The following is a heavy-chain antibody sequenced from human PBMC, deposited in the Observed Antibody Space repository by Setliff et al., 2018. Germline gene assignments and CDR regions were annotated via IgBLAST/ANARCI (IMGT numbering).Heavy chain of an antibody. CDR3: AKDLITTTVPEWLSYTPTTYFDP. CDR2: ISGSGGST. D-gene: IGHD3-3*01. CDR1: GFTFSSYE. J-gene: IGHJ4*02. V-gene: IGHV3-23*01. Sequence: GGSLRLSCAASGFTFSSYEMNWVRQAPGKGLEWVSAISGSGGSTYYADSVKGRFTISRDNSKNTLYLQMNSLRAEDTAVYYCAKDLITTTVPEWLSYTPTTYFDPWGQGTLVTVSS.